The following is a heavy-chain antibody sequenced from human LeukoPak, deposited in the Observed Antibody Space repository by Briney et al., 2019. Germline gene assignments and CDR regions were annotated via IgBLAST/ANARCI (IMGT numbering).Heavy chain of an antibody. D-gene: IGHD3-22*01. CDR1: GYIFTSCS. Sequence: GESLKISCKGSGYIFTSCSIGWVRQMPGKGLEWMGIIYPGDSDTRYSPSFQGQVTISADKSISTAYLQWSSLKGSDTAMYYCARLTVRGYYDSSGYPSDAFDIWGQGTMVTVSS. CDR3: ARLTVRGYYDSSGYPSDAFDI. V-gene: IGHV5-51*01. CDR2: IYPGDSDT. J-gene: IGHJ3*02.